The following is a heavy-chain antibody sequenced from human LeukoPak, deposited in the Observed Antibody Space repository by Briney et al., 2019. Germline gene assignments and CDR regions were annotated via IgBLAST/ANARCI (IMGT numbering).Heavy chain of an antibody. CDR2: ISGSGGST. Sequence: PGGSLRLSCAASGFTFSSYAMSWVRQAPGEGLEWVSAISGSGGSTYYADSVKGRFTISRDNSKNTLYLQMNSLRAEDTAVYYCAKVLWQLEIFDYWGQGTLVTVSS. V-gene: IGHV3-23*01. J-gene: IGHJ4*02. CDR3: AKVLWQLEIFDY. D-gene: IGHD6-13*01. CDR1: GFTFSSYA.